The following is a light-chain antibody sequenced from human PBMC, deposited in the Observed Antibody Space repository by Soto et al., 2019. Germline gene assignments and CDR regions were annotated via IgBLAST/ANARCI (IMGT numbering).Light chain of an antibody. CDR3: QKYNSAPHT. V-gene: IGKV1-27*01. CDR2: AAS. J-gene: IGKJ2*01. Sequence: DVQMTQSPSSLSASVGDRVTITCRASRDISSSLAWYQQKPGKVPKLLIYAASTLHAGVQSRFSGSGSGTFFTLTINSLQHEDVATYYRQKYNSAPHTFGRGTRLEIK. CDR1: RDISSS.